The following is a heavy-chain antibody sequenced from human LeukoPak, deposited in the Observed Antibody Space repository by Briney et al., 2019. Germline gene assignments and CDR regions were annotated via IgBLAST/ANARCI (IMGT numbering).Heavy chain of an antibody. CDR1: GGSLSSSTYY. CDR3: ARAQTRSLRDYYYYYMDV. J-gene: IGHJ6*03. Sequence: SETLSLTCTVSGGSLSSSTYYWGWIRQPPGKGLEWIGSIYYSGSTYYNPSLKSRVTISVDTSKNQFSLKLSSVTAADTAVYYCARAQTRSLRDYYYYYMDVWGKGTTVTISS. V-gene: IGHV4-39*07. CDR2: IYYSGST.